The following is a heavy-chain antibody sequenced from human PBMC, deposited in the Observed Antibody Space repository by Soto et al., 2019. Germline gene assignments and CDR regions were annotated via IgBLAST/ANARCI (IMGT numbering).Heavy chain of an antibody. CDR2: YHSGGST. CDR3: VRSRQMESGNDYGVDV. J-gene: IGHJ6*02. V-gene: IGHV4-30-4*01. D-gene: IGHD1-1*01. CDR1: GVSLNTADTW. Sequence: QVQLQESGSGLVKPSQSLSLTCTVSGVSLNTADTWWSWIRQSPGKGLEFIGYYHSGGSTYYDAHFRSRVIISADTSNRQFSLKLSSVTVADTTVYFCVRSRQMESGNDYGVDVWGQGTTVTVSS.